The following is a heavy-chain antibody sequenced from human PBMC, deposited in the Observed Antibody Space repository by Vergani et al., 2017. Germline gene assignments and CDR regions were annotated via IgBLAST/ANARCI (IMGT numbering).Heavy chain of an antibody. CDR3: ATIGYRRWGYYFDY. Sequence: QVQLQESGPGLVKPPGTLSLTCAVSGYSISSNNCRTWVRQPPGKGLVWIGEICHTEDTKYSPSLKSRVTVSVDKSRNLFSLRLNSVTAADTAVYYCATIGYRRWGYYFDYWGQGILVTVSS. CDR2: ICHTEDT. CDR1: GYSISSNNC. D-gene: IGHD2-2*02. J-gene: IGHJ4*02. V-gene: IGHV4-4*03.